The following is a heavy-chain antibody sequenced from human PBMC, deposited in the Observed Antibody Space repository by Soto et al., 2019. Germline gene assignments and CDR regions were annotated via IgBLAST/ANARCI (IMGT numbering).Heavy chain of an antibody. J-gene: IGHJ4*02. CDR3: ARDTSRISVAVDFDY. D-gene: IGHD6-19*01. Sequence: ASVKVSFKASGYTFTNYGITWVRQAPGQGLEWLGWISAYNGNTNYAQSLQGRVTMTTDTSTSTAYMELRSLRSDDTAVYYCARDTSRISVAVDFDYWGQGTLVTVSS. CDR1: GYTFTNYG. V-gene: IGHV1-18*01. CDR2: ISAYNGNT.